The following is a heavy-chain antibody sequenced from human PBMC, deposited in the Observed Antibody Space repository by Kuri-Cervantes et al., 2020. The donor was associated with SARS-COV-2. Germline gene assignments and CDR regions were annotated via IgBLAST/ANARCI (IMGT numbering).Heavy chain of an antibody. CDR2: IYHSGST. CDR3: ARDTGYCGGDCSAFDI. D-gene: IGHD2-21*02. V-gene: IGHV4-4*02. Sequence: SETLSLTCAVSGDSISSSNWWSWVRQPPGKGLEWIGEIYHSGSTNYNPSLKSRVTISVDKSKNQFSLKLSSVTAADTAVYYCARDTGYCGGDCSAFDIWGQGTMVTVSS. J-gene: IGHJ3*02. CDR1: GDSISSSNW.